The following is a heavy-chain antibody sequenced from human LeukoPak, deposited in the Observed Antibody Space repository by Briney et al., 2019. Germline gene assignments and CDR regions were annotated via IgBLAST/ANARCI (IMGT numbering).Heavy chain of an antibody. CDR2: IYHSGST. D-gene: IGHD1-26*01. V-gene: IGHV4-30-2*01. Sequence: SETLSLTCTVSGGSISSGGYYWSWIRQPPGKGLEWIGYIYHSGSTYYNPSLKSRVTISVDTSKNQFSLKLSSVTAADTAVYYCARDGSPDHPKWELSIAHIGIYWGQGTLVTVS. J-gene: IGHJ4*02. CDR1: GGSISSGGYY. CDR3: ARDGSPDHPKWELSIAHIGIY.